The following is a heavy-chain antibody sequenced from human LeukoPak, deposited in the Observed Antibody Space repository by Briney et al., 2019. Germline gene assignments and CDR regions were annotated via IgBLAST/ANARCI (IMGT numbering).Heavy chain of an antibody. CDR3: TTGPMVRGVSDY. V-gene: IGHV3-15*01. Sequence: EGSLRLSCAATGFNFSKDWMSWVRQAPGKRLKWIGRIKSKIDAGTTDYAAPVKGRFIISRDDSKNTLYLQMNSLQTEDTAVYYCTTGPMVRGVSDYWGQGTLVIVSS. CDR2: IKSKIDAGTT. CDR1: GFNFSKDW. D-gene: IGHD3-10*01. J-gene: IGHJ4*02.